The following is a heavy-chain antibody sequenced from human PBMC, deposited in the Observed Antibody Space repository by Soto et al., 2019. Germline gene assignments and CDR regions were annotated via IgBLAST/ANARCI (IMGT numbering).Heavy chain of an antibody. CDR1: GYTFTSYD. V-gene: IGHV1-8*01. Sequence: ASVKVSCKASGYTFTSYDINWVRQATGQGLEWMGWMNPNSGNTGYAQKFQGRVTMTRNTSISTAYMELSSLRSEDTAVYYCARERTGPTSMAVCGQGTTVTVSS. J-gene: IGHJ6*02. CDR2: MNPNSGNT. CDR3: ARERTGPTSMAV. D-gene: IGHD1-1*01.